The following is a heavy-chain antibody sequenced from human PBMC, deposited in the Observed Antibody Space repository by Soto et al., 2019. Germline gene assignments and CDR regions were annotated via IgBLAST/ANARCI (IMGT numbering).Heavy chain of an antibody. J-gene: IGHJ6*02. CDR1: GITFSNAW. V-gene: IGHV3-15*01. CDR2: IKSKTSGGTT. D-gene: IGHD3-16*01. Sequence: VQLVESGGGLVKPGGSLRLSCAASGITFSNAWMSWVRQAPGKGLECVGRIKSKTSGGTTDYAEPVKGTFTISRDDSKNKMYLQMNSLKTEDTAVYYCTTAPGGTWGGGDWGQGTTVTVSS. CDR3: TTAPGGTWGGGD.